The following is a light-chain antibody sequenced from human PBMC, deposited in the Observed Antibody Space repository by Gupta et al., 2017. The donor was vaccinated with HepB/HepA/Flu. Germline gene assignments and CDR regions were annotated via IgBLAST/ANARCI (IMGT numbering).Light chain of an antibody. CDR2: AGS. Sequence: DIQMTQSPSSLSASLGDRVTITCRASQSIITYLNWYQQKPGKAPRLLIYAGSGLQSGVPSRFSGSGSGTEFTLTSSRLQPEDFATYYGQQSYSSFTFGQGTKVEIK. J-gene: IGKJ1*01. CDR3: QQSYSSFT. V-gene: IGKV1-39*01. CDR1: QSIITY.